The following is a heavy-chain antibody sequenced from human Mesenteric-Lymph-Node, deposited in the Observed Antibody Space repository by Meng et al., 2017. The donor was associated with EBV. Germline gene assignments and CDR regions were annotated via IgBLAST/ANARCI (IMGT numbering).Heavy chain of an antibody. CDR1: GGSFSGYY. CDR3: ARGHMWDNKFDP. Sequence: QVQLKKWGAGLWEPSETLSLTCAVYGGSFSGYYWTWIRQPPETGLEWIGEINHNGVADYNPSLKSRVTISVDTSKNQFSLRLTSVTAADTAVYYCARGHMWDNKFDPWGQGTLVTVSS. D-gene: IGHD1-26*01. V-gene: IGHV4-34*01. CDR2: INHNGVA. J-gene: IGHJ5*02.